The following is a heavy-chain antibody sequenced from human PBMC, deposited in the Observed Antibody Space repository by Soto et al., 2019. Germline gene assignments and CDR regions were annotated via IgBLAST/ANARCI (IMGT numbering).Heavy chain of an antibody. D-gene: IGHD6-13*01. Sequence: GGSLRLSCAASGFTFSSYWMSWVRQAPGKGLEWVANIKQDGSEKYYVDSVKGRFTISRDNAKNSLYLQMNSLRAEDTAVYYCARDKSSWYHYYYYGMDVWGQGTTVTVSS. J-gene: IGHJ6*02. V-gene: IGHV3-7*01. CDR1: GFTFSSYW. CDR2: IKQDGSEK. CDR3: ARDKSSWYHYYYYGMDV.